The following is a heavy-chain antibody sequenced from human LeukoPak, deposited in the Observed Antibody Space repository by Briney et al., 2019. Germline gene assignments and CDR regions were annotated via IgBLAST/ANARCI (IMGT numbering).Heavy chain of an antibody. J-gene: IGHJ4*02. D-gene: IGHD3-16*01. CDR3: ARGGGKGY. Sequence: GGSLRLSCAASGFPFSSYSMNWVRQAPGEGLEWVSYISSSRTTSYADSVKGRFTISRDNAKNSLYLQMNSLRAEDTAAYYCARGGGKGYWGQGTLVTVSS. CDR1: GFPFSSYS. CDR2: ISSSRTT. V-gene: IGHV3-48*01.